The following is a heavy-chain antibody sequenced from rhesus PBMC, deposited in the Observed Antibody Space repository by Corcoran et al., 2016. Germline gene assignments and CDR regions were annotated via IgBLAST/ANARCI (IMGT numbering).Heavy chain of an antibody. Sequence: QVQLQESGPGVVKPSETLSLTCAVSGGSISGYYLWSWIRQPPGKGLEWIGYIYGGSATTSYNPSLKSRVIISIATSKHQFSLKLSSVTAADTAVYYCARVDTAGTGWDYWGQGVLVTVSS. CDR3: ARVDTAGTGWDY. CDR2: IYGGSATT. CDR1: GGSISGYYL. D-gene: IGHD5-24*01. V-gene: IGHV4-143*01. J-gene: IGHJ4*01.